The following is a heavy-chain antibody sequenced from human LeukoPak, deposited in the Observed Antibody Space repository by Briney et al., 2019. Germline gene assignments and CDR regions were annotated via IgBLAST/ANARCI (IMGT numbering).Heavy chain of an antibody. CDR1: GYTFTSYG. V-gene: IGHV1-18*01. Sequence: ASVKVSCKASGYTFTSYGISWVRQAPGQGLEWMGWISAYNGNTNYAQKLQGRVTMTTDTSTSTAYMELRSLRSDDTAVYHCAMFAQPHYYYYGMDVWGQGTTVTVSS. CDR2: ISAYNGNT. CDR3: AMFAQPHYYYYGMDV. D-gene: IGHD3-16*01. J-gene: IGHJ6*02.